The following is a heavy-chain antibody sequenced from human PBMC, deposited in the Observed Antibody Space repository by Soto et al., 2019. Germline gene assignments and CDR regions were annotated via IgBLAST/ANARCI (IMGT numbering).Heavy chain of an antibody. Sequence: ECLSVTCTAPGASSSGFYWSCIRKSAVKGLEWIGRIYATGTTDYLPSLKSRVMMSVDTSKKQFSLKLRSVTAADTAVYYCVRDGTKTLRDWFDPWGQGISVAVSS. CDR1: GASSSGFY. CDR2: IYATGTT. V-gene: IGHV4-4*07. CDR3: VRDGTKTLRDWFDP. J-gene: IGHJ5*02. D-gene: IGHD1-1*01.